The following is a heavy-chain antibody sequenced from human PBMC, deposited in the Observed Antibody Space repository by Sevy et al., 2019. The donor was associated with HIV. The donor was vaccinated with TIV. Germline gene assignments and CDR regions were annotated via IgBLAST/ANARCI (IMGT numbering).Heavy chain of an antibody. V-gene: IGHV3-23*01. D-gene: IGHD3-22*01. CDR3: AKGEKYYDSSGLTVHFDY. J-gene: IGHJ4*02. CDR2: ISGSGGST. CDR1: GFTFSSYA. Sequence: GGSLRLSCAASGFTFSSYAMSWVRQAPGKGLEWVSAISGSGGSTYCADSVKGRFTISRDNSKNTLYLQMNSLRAEDTAVYYCAKGEKYYDSSGLTVHFDYWGQGTLVTVSS.